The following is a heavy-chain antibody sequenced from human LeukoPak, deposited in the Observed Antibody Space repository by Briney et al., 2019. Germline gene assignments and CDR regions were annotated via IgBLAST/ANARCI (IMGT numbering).Heavy chain of an antibody. Sequence: SETLSLTCTVSGGSISSSSYYWGWIRQPPGKGLEWIGSIYHSRSTYYNASLKSRATISADTSKNQFSLKLSSVTAADTAVYYCARHRWMEVYGSGSYYVDYWGQGTLVIVSS. J-gene: IGHJ4*02. V-gene: IGHV4-39*01. CDR1: GGSISSSSYY. CDR3: ARHRWMEVYGSGSYYVDY. CDR2: IYHSRST. D-gene: IGHD3-10*01.